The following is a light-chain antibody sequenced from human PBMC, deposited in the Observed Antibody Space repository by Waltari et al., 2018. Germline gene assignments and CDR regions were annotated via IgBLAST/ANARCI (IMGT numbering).Light chain of an antibody. CDR2: DVN. CDR1: SSDIGASYF. J-gene: IGLJ3*02. CDR3: SAYTYSSPFAWA. Sequence: QSALTQPASVSGSPGQPITLSCTGTSSDIGASYFVSWYQQHPGNAPKLIIFDVNKRPSGISGRFSGSKSGNTASLTISRLQTGDEADYFCSAYTYSSPFAWAFGGGTKVTVL. V-gene: IGLV2-14*03.